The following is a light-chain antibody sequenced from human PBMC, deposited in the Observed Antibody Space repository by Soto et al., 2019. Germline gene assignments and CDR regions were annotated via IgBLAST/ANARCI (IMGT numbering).Light chain of an antibody. CDR3: QQQGT. Sequence: NLVTPFPGTLSLSPGGRATLFCRPSQSLSSSYLVWYQQKPGQAPRLLIYAASRRATGIPDRFSGSGSATEYTLTISRLEPEDSAVYYCQQQGTFGQGTKLEIK. CDR1: QSLSSSY. J-gene: IGKJ2*01. V-gene: IGKV3-20*01. CDR2: AAS.